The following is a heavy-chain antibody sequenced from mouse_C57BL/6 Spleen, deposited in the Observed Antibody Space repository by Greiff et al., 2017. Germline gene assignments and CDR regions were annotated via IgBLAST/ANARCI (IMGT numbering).Heavy chain of an antibody. CDR3: ARDYSYYGSSYWYFDV. D-gene: IGHD1-1*01. V-gene: IGHV14-3*01. CDR1: GFNIKNTY. CDR2: IDPANGNT. J-gene: IGHJ1*03. Sequence: VHVKQSVAELVRPGASVKLSCTASGFNIKNTYMHWVKQRPEQGLEWIGRIDPANGNTKYAPKFQGKATITADTSSNTAYLQLSSLTSEDTAIYYCARDYSYYGSSYWYFDVWGTGTTVTVSS.